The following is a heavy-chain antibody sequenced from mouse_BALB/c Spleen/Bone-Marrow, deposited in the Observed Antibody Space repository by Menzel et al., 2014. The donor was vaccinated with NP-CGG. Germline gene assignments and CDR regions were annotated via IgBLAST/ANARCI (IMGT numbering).Heavy chain of an antibody. CDR3: ARVYGWYFDV. V-gene: IGHV5-12-2*01. CDR2: ISNGGGST. CDR1: GFTFSSYT. Sequence: EVQGVESGGGLVQPGGSLKLSCAASGFTFSSYTMSWVRQTPEKRLEWVAYISNGGGSTYYPDSVKGQFTISRDNAKNTLYLQMSSLKSEDTAMYYCARVYGWYFDVWGAGTTVTVSS. J-gene: IGHJ1*01. D-gene: IGHD1-1*01.